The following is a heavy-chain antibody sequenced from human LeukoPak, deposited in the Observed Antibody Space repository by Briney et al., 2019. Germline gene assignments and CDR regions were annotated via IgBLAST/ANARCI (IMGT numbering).Heavy chain of an antibody. V-gene: IGHV4-39*07. Sequence: SETLSLTCTVSGGSISSSSYHWGWIRQPPGKGLEWIASIYYSGTSYYNPSLRSRVTISVDTSKNQFSLKLSSVTAADTAVYYCARDLGRNSLDYWGQGTLVTVSS. CDR1: GGSISSSSYH. D-gene: IGHD4-23*01. CDR2: IYYSGTS. J-gene: IGHJ4*02. CDR3: ARDLGRNSLDY.